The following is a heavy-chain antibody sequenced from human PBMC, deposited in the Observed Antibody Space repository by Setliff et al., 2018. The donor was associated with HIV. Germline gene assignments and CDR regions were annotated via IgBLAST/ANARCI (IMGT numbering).Heavy chain of an antibody. J-gene: IGHJ3*02. V-gene: IGHV4-34*01. Sequence: SETLSLTCAVYGGSFSGYCWSWIRQPPGKGLEWIGEIQHSGRINYNPSLRSRVTTSVDTSKNQFSLRLRSVTAADTAVYYCARARGSGPWEIIFYDVFDIGGQGTMVTVS. CDR1: GGSFSGYC. D-gene: IGHD1-26*01. CDR2: IQHSGRI. CDR3: ARARGSGPWEIIFYDVFDI.